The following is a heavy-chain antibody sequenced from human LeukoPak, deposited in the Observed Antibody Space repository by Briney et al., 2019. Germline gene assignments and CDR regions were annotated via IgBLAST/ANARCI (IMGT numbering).Heavy chain of an antibody. J-gene: IGHJ5*02. CDR1: GGSFSGYY. V-gene: IGHV4-34*01. CDR3: ARSRWLLPNNWFDP. CDR2: INHSGST. Sequence: SETLSLTCAVYGGSFSGYYWSWIRQPPGKGLEWIGEINHSGSTNYNPSLKSRVTISVDTSKNQFSLKLSSVTAADTAVYYCARSRWLLPNNWFDPWGQGTLVTVSS. D-gene: IGHD3-22*01.